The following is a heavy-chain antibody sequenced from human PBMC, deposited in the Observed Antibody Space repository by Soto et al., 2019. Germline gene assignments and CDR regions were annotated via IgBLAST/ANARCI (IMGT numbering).Heavy chain of an antibody. D-gene: IGHD2-8*02. CDR3: ARPTGGHDAGGNYMDV. CDR2: IIPIVGLT. Sequence: QVQLLQSGSEVKKPGSSVKVSCRAPGGSLSSYPVTWVRQAPGQGLEWMGRIIPIVGLTNYAQKFQGRVTITADKSTSTAYMELSSLRSDDTAVYYCARPTGGHDAGGNYMDVWGKGTTVIVSS. J-gene: IGHJ6*03. V-gene: IGHV1-69*02. CDR1: GGSLSSYP.